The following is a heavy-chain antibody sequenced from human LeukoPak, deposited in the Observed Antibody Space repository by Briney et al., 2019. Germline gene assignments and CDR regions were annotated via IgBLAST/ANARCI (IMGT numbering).Heavy chain of an antibody. CDR3: ARAAPDDHRRLWFGEFGSFDY. Sequence: ASVKVSCKTSGYTFTTYAMHWVRQAPGQRLEWMGWINAGNGYTRYSQRFQDRVTITRDTSASTAYMELSSLRSEDTAVFYCARAAPDDHRRLWFGEFGSFDYWGQGTLVTVSS. D-gene: IGHD3-10*01. CDR2: INAGNGYT. V-gene: IGHV1-3*01. J-gene: IGHJ4*02. CDR1: GYTFTTYA.